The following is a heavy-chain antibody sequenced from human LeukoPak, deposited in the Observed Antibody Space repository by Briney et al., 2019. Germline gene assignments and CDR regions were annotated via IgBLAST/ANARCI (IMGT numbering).Heavy chain of an antibody. CDR2: ISSGSAYI. Sequence: GGSLRLSCAASGFTFSSYSMNWVRRAPGKGLEWVSSISSGSAYIYSADSVKGRFTVSRDNAKNSLYLQMNSLRAEDTAVYYCARVWSDCYVTNCYISEYWGQGTLVTVTS. CDR1: GFTFSSYS. J-gene: IGHJ4*02. CDR3: ARVWSDCYVTNCYISEY. D-gene: IGHD3-3*01. V-gene: IGHV3-21*06.